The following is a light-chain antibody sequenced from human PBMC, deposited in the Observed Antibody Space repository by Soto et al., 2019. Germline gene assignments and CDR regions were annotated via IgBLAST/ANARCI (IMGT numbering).Light chain of an antibody. V-gene: IGKV1-39*01. CDR1: QSIVTY. CDR3: QQTYSPPYS. Sequence: DIQMTQSPNSLSASVGDRVTITCRASQSIVTYLNWYQQRPGKAPNLLVYAASSSQSGVPSRFSGSGSGTDFTLTISTLQPEDFATYYYQQTYSPPYSIGQGTKLEI. CDR2: AAS. J-gene: IGKJ2*01.